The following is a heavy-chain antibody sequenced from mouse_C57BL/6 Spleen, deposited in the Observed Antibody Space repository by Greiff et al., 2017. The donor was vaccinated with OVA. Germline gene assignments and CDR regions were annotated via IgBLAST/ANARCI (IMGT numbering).Heavy chain of an antibody. V-gene: IGHV1-81*01. CDR2: IYPRSGNT. Sequence: VQLQQSGAELARPGASVKLSCKASGYTFTSYGISWVKQRTGQGLEWIGEIYPRSGNTYYNEKFKGKATLTADKSSSTAYMELRSLTSEDSAVYFCARRPGSAEAMDYWGQGTSVTVSS. CDR1: GYTFTSYG. D-gene: IGHD1-1*01. CDR3: ARRPGSAEAMDY. J-gene: IGHJ4*01.